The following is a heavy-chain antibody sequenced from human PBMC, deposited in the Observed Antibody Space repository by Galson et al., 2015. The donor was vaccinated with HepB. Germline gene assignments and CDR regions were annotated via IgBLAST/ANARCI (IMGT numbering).Heavy chain of an antibody. D-gene: IGHD3-10*01. J-gene: IGHJ1*01. Sequence: SVKVSCKASGGTFSSYSIIWVRQAPGQGLEWMGEIIPIFGTANYAQKFQGRVTIAADESTNTAYMVLRSLRYEDTAVYYCAYFTSGSAEDLHYWGQGTLVTVSS. CDR2: IIPIFGTA. CDR3: AYFTSGSAEDLHY. V-gene: IGHV1-69*13. CDR1: GGTFSSYS.